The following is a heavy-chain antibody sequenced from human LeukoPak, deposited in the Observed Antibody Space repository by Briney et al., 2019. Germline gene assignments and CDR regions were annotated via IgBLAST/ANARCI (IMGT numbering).Heavy chain of an antibody. CDR3: AKGGYYDGSGYYREYYFDY. Sequence: LGGSLRLSCAASGFTFSSYAMSWVRQAPGKGLEWVSAISVGGGSTYYADSVKGRFTISRDNSKNTMYLQMNSLRAEDTAVYYCAKGGYYDGSGYYREYYFDYWGQGTLVTVSS. CDR1: GFTFSSYA. D-gene: IGHD3-22*01. V-gene: IGHV3-23*01. J-gene: IGHJ4*02. CDR2: ISVGGGST.